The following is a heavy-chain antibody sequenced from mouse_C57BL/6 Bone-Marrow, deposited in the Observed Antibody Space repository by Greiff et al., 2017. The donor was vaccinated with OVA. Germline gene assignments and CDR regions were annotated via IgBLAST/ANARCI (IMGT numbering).Heavy chain of an antibody. CDR3: ARRGDYCGSRPYWYFDV. J-gene: IGHJ1*03. CDR2: IHPNSGST. CDR1: GYTFTSYW. V-gene: IGHV1-64*01. Sequence: QVQLQHPGAELVKPGASVKLSCKASGYTFTSYWMHWVKQRPGQGLEWIGMIHPNSGSTNYNEKFKSKATLTVDKSYSTAYMQLSSLTSEDSAVYYCARRGDYCGSRPYWYFDVWGTGTTVTVSS. D-gene: IGHD1-1*01.